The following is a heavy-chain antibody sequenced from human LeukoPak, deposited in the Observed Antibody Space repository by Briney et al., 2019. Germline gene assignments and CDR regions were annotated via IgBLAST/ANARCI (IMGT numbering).Heavy chain of an antibody. CDR3: AREYSSSWLYYYYYGMDV. CDR2: ISFDGNNK. D-gene: IGHD6-13*01. J-gene: IGHJ6*02. CDR1: GFTFRSYA. V-gene: IGHV3-30-3*01. Sequence: SGGSLRLSCEASGFTFRSYAMHWVRQAPGKGLEWVAVISFDGNNKSYADSVKGRFTISRDNSKNTLYLQMNSLRAEDTAVYYCAREYSSSWLYYYYYGMDVWGQGTTVTVSS.